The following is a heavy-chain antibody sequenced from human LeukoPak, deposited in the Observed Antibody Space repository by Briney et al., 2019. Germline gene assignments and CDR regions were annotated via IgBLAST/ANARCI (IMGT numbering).Heavy chain of an antibody. J-gene: IGHJ5*02. Sequence: ASVKVSCKASGGTSSSYAISWVRQAPGQGLEWMGGIIPIFGTANYAQKFQGRVTITADESTSTAYMELSSLRSEDTAVYYCASRGALVVYDWLDPWGQGTLVTVSS. CDR2: IIPIFGTA. CDR1: GGTSSSYA. CDR3: ASRGALVVYDWLDP. D-gene: IGHD3-10*01. V-gene: IGHV1-69*01.